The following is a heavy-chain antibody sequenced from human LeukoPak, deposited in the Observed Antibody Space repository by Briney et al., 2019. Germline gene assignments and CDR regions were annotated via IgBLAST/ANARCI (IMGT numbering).Heavy chain of an antibody. V-gene: IGHV4-39*07. CDR1: GGSISSSSYY. CDR2: IYYSGST. J-gene: IGHJ4*02. Sequence: SETLSLTCTVSGGSISSSSYYWGWIRQPPGKGLEWIGSIYYSGSTYYNPSLKSRVTISVDTSKNQFSLKLSSVTAADTAVYYCVTAVAGTLDYWGQGTLVTVSS. CDR3: VTAVAGTLDY. D-gene: IGHD6-19*01.